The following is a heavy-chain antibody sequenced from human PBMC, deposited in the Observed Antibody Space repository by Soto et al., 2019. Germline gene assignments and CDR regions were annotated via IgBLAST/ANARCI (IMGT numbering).Heavy chain of an antibody. J-gene: IGHJ3*02. Sequence: ASVKVSCKASGYTFTSYYMHWVRQAPGQGLEWMGIINPSGGSTSYAQKFQGRVTMTRDTSTSTVYMELSSLRSEGTAVYYCARAVYYYDSSGSYDAFDIWGQGTMVTVSS. CDR1: GYTFTSYY. CDR2: INPSGGST. CDR3: ARAVYYYDSSGSYDAFDI. D-gene: IGHD3-22*01. V-gene: IGHV1-46*01.